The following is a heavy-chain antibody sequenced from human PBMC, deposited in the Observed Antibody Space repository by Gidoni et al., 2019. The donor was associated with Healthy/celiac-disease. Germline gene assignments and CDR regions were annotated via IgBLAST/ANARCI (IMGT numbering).Heavy chain of an antibody. V-gene: IGHV3-30*18. CDR2: ISYDGSNK. Sequence: QVQLVESGGGVVQPGRSLRLSCAASGFTFSSSGMHWVRQAPGKGLEWVAVISYDGSNKYYADSVKGRVTISRDNSKNTLYLQMNSLRAEDTAVYYCAKDGEEYYYDSSGYSSTRCYFDYWGQGTLVTVSS. CDR3: AKDGEEYYYDSSGYSSTRCYFDY. J-gene: IGHJ4*02. D-gene: IGHD3-22*01. CDR1: GFTFSSSG.